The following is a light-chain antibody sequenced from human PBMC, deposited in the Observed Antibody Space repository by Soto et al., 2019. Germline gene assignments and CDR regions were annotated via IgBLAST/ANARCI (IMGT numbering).Light chain of an antibody. CDR3: SSYGGRNNIV. V-gene: IGLV2-8*01. J-gene: IGLJ1*01. CDR2: EVT. Sequence: QSVLTQPPSASGSPGQSVTISCTGTGSDIGNYNYVSWYQHHPGKAPKLIIYEVTERPSGVPDRFSGSKSGNTASLTVSGLQAEDDADYYCSSYGGRNNIVFGTGTKVTVL. CDR1: GSDIGNYNY.